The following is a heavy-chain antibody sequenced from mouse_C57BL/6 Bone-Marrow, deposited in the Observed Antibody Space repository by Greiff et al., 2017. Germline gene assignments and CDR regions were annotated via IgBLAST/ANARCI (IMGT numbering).Heavy chain of an antibody. Sequence: VKQSCKASGYTFTSYWMHWVKQRPGQGLEWIGEIDPSDSYTNYNQKFKGKSTLTVDKSSSTAYMQLSSLTSEDSAVYYCARSSSTMVGAYWGQGTLVTVSA. V-gene: IGHV1-69*01. D-gene: IGHD2-1*01. CDR1: GYTFTSYW. J-gene: IGHJ3*01. CDR2: IDPSDSYT. CDR3: ARSSSTMVGAY.